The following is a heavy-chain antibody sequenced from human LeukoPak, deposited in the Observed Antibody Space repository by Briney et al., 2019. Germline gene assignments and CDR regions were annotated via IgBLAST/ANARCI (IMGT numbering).Heavy chain of an antibody. D-gene: IGHD2-21*02. V-gene: IGHV3-23*01. J-gene: IGHJ3*02. CDR2: ISGSGGST. Sequence: GGSLRLSCAASGFTLSSYGMSWVRQAPGKGLEWVSAISGSGGSTYYADSVKGRFTISRGNSKNTLYLQMNSLRAEDTAVYYCAKDRGDIVVVTASDAFDIWGQGTMVTASS. CDR1: GFTLSSYG. CDR3: AKDRGDIVVVTASDAFDI.